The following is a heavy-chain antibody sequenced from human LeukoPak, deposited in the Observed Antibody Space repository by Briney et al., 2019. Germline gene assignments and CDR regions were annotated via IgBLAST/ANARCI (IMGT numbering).Heavy chain of an antibody. V-gene: IGHV4-38-2*02. J-gene: IGHJ5*02. CDR2: IHHTGST. D-gene: IGHD4-11*01. CDR3: ARGSIYSNYGDWFDP. CDR1: GYSISNPYY. Sequence: SETLSLTCTVSGYSISNPYYWGWIRQPPGKGLEWIGSIHHTGSTYYNPSLKSRVTISIDTSKNQFSLKLSSVTAADTAVYYCARGSIYSNYGDWFDPWGQGTLVTVSS.